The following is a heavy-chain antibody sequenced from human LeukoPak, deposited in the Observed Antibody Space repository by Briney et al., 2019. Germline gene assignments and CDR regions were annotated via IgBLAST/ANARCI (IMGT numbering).Heavy chain of an antibody. D-gene: IGHD6-6*01. CDR3: ASRGSSPEFDY. V-gene: IGHV1-69*05. Sequence: AASVKVSCKPSGGTFSSYAISWVRQAPGQGLEWMGGIIPIFGTANYAQKFQGRVTITTDESTSTAYMELSSLRSEDTAVYYCASRGSSPEFDYWGQGTLVTVSS. CDR1: GGTFSSYA. J-gene: IGHJ4*02. CDR2: IIPIFGTA.